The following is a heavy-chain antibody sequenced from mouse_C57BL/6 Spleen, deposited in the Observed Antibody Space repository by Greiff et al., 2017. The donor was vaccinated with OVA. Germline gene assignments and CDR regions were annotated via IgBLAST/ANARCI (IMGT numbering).Heavy chain of an antibody. CDR1: GYTFTSYW. Sequence: QVQLKQPGAELVKPGASVKMSCKASGYTFTSYWITWVKQRPGQGLEWIGDIYPGSGSTNYNEKFKSKATLTVDTSSSTAYMQLSSLTSEDSAVYYCARDYGSRERYYFDYWGQGTTLTVSS. CDR3: ARDYGSRERYYFDY. V-gene: IGHV1-55*01. D-gene: IGHD1-1*01. J-gene: IGHJ2*01. CDR2: IYPGSGST.